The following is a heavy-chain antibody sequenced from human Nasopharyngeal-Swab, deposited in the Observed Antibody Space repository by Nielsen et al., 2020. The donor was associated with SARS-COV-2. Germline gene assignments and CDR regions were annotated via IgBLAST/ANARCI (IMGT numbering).Heavy chain of an antibody. V-gene: IGHV3-48*03. J-gene: IGHJ3*02. CDR3: ARRAGHEAFDI. D-gene: IGHD6-13*01. Sequence: VRQAPGKGLEWVSYISSSSSTIYYADSVEGRFTISRDNAKNSLYLQMNSLRAEDTAVYYCARRAGHEAFDIWGQGTMVTVSS. CDR2: ISSSSSTI.